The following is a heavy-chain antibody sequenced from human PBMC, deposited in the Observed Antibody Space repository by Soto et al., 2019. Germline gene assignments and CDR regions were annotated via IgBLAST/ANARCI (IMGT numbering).Heavy chain of an antibody. Sequence: GGSLRLSCAASGFTFSSYGMHWVRQAPGKGLEWVAVIWYDGSNKYYADSVKGRFTISRDNSKNTLYLQMNSLRAEDTAVYYCARDSSSSGYYGMDVWGQGTTVTVSS. CDR3: ARDSSSSGYYGMDV. J-gene: IGHJ6*02. V-gene: IGHV3-33*01. D-gene: IGHD6-6*01. CDR2: IWYDGSNK. CDR1: GFTFSSYG.